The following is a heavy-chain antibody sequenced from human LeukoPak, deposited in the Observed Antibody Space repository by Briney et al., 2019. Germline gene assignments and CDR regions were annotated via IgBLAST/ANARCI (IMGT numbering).Heavy chain of an antibody. D-gene: IGHD3-10*01. CDR1: GGSISSSSYY. CDR3: ARATRVSRITMVRGANWFDP. CDR2: IYYSGST. V-gene: IGHV4-39*07. J-gene: IGHJ5*02. Sequence: SETLSLTCTVSGGSISSSSYYWGWIRQPPGKGLEWIGSIYYSGSTYYNPSLKSRVTISVDTSKNQFSLKLSSVTAADTAVYYCARATRVSRITMVRGANWFDPWGQGTLVTVSS.